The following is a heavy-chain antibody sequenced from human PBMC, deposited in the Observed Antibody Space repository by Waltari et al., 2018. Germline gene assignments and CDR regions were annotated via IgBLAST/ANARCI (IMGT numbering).Heavy chain of an antibody. CDR1: GFRFGDYW. J-gene: IGHJ4*02. CDR3: SRKAGSGYPYGPFYYDN. D-gene: IGHD5-12*01. CDR2: INVDGGYI. V-gene: IGHV3-74*01. Sequence: EVHLAESGGGVVQQGGSLRLSCTGSGFRFGDYWMHWARQAPGNGLGWVSRINVDGGYISYGDSVKGRFTISRDNAKNTVFLQFNSLRADDTAVYFCSRKAGSGYPYGPFYYDNWGQGTLVTVSS.